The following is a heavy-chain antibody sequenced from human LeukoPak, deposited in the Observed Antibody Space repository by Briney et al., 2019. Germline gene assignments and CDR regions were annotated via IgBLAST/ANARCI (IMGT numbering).Heavy chain of an antibody. V-gene: IGHV1-2*06. CDR1: GYSFTGYY. D-gene: IGHD6-13*01. J-gene: IGHJ5*02. Sequence: ASVKVSCKASGYSFTGYYMHWVRQAPGQGLEWMGRINPNSGGTNYAQKFQGRVTMTRDTSISTAYMKLSRLRSDDTAVYYYATTSSTWYNWFDPWGQGTLVTVSS. CDR3: ATTSSTWYNWFDP. CDR2: INPNSGGT.